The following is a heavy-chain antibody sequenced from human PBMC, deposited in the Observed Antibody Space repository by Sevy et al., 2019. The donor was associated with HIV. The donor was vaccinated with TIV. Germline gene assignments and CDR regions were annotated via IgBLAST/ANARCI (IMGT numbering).Heavy chain of an antibody. V-gene: IGHV3-30-3*01. Sequence: GGSLRLSCAASGFIVSYYAIHWVRQAPGKGLEWVAVLSYDGNNRYYGDSVKGRFTISRDRAKNTGFLQMDSLRPEDTAIYYCARDFYGFGDPSGLYSWGQGTLVTVSS. CDR2: LSYDGNNR. J-gene: IGHJ4*02. D-gene: IGHD3-10*01. CDR1: GFIVSYYA. CDR3: ARDFYGFGDPSGLYS.